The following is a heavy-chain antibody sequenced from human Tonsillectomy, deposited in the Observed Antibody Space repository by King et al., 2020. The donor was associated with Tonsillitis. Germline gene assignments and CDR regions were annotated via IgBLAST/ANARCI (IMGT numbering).Heavy chain of an antibody. D-gene: IGHD3-3*01. CDR2: IYYSGST. J-gene: IGHJ6*03. CDR3: ARQGEYYDFWSGYYTGIDYYYYMDV. V-gene: IGHV4-39*01. CDR1: GGSISSSSYY. Sequence: QLQESGPGLVKPSETPSLTCTVSGGSISSSSYYWGWIRQPPGKGLEWIGSIYYSGSTYYNPSLKSRVTISVDTSKNQFSLKLSSVTAADTAVYYCARQGEYYDFWSGYYTGIDYYYYMDVWGKGTTVTVSS.